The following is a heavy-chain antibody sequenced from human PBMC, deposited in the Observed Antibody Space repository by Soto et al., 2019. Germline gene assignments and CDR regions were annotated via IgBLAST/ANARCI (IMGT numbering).Heavy chain of an antibody. Sequence: EVQRVESGGGLVKPGGSLRLSCAASGFPFPDAWMNWYRQAPGKGLEWVGRIKSKTAGWAIDYTTPVEGRVTSSRDDSETTLYLQMNSLKTEDRAVYYCATDGGRWGQGTLVTVSS. CDR3: ATDGGR. CDR1: GFPFPDAW. J-gene: IGHJ4*02. CDR2: IKSKTAGWAI. V-gene: IGHV3-15*07.